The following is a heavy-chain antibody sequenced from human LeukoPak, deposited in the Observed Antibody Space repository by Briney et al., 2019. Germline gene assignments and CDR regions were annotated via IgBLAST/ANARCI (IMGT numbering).Heavy chain of an antibody. D-gene: IGHD3-10*01. Sequence: SETLSLTCTVSGGSISSGGYYWSWIRQHPGKGLEWIGYIYYSGSTYYNPSLKSRVTISVDTSKNQFSLKLSSVTAADTAVYYCARYARLWFGELSAFDIWGQGTMVTVSS. V-gene: IGHV4-31*03. CDR2: IYYSGST. J-gene: IGHJ3*02. CDR1: GGSISSGGYY. CDR3: ARYARLWFGELSAFDI.